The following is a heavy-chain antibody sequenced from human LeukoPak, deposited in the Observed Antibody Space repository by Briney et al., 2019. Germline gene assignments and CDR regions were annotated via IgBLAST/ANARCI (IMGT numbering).Heavy chain of an antibody. J-gene: IGHJ5*02. CDR2: IYYSGST. CDR1: GGSISSSSYY. V-gene: IGHV4-39*07. D-gene: IGHD3-10*01. Sequence: SETLSLTCTVSGGSISSSSYYWGWIRQPPGKGLEWIGSIYYSGSTYYSPSLKSRVTISVDTSKNQFSLKLSSVTAADTAIYYCARGGYYGSGNDFRFDPWGQGTLVTVSS. CDR3: ARGGYYGSGNDFRFDP.